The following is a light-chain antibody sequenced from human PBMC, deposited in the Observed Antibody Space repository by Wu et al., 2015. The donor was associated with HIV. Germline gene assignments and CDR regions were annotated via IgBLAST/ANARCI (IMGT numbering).Light chain of an antibody. V-gene: IGKV1-12*01. Sequence: DIQMTQSPPSVSASVGDRITITCRASQGIGNWLAWYQQKPGKAPKLLVSFASSLQSGVPLRFSGSGSGTDFTLTINSLQPEDFATYYCQQAYNYPRTFGQGTKVEIK. J-gene: IGKJ1*01. CDR3: QQAYNYPRT. CDR2: FAS. CDR1: QGIGNW.